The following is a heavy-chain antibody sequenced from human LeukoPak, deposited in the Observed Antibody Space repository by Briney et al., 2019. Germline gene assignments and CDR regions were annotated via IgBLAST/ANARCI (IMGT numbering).Heavy chain of an antibody. D-gene: IGHD1-26*01. Sequence: SETLSLTCTVSGASITSHYWSWIRQPPGKGLEWIGYIHHSGSTNYNPSLKSRVTISVDRSKNQFSLKLSSVTAADTAVYYCATWRGSGESYYYFDYWGQGTLVTVSS. CDR1: GASITSHY. CDR2: IHHSGST. CDR3: ATWRGSGESYYYFDY. V-gene: IGHV4-59*11. J-gene: IGHJ4*02.